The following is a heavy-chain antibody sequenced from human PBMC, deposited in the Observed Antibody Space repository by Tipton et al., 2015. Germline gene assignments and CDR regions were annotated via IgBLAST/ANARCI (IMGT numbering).Heavy chain of an antibody. V-gene: IGHV4-34*01. CDR2: IHHSGNT. J-gene: IGHJ4*02. Sequence: TLSLTCAVYGGSFSGYSWSWIRQPPGKGLEWIGEIHHSGNTNYNPSLKSRVTISVDTSKNQFSLKLSSVTAADTAVYYCARGRTHFLVVIPPPRVGYVDSWRQGTLVTVSS. CDR3: ARGRTHFLVVIPPPRVGYVDS. D-gene: IGHD2-2*01. CDR1: GGSFSGYS.